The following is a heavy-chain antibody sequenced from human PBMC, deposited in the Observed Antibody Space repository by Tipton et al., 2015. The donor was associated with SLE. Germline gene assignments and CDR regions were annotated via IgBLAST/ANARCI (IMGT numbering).Heavy chain of an antibody. D-gene: IGHD2-15*01. J-gene: IGHJ4*02. CDR3: ARETLGYCSGDTCYSPLLDY. CDR2: IDTNTENP. V-gene: IGHV7-4-1*02. Sequence: QSGPEVKRPGASVKVSCKASGYSFDTYTLSWVRQAPGQGLEWMGRIDTNTENPTYAQAFRGRFVFSLDASVNTAYLQISSLGADDTGIYYCARETLGYCSGDTCYSPLLDYWGQGTLVTVSS. CDR1: GYSFDTYT.